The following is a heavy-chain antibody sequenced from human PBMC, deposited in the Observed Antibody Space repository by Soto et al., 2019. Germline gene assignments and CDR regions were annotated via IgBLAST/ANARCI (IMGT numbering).Heavy chain of an antibody. CDR3: ARRYGASFDC. Sequence: SETLSLTCTVSGGSISSYYWSWIRQPPGKGLEWIGYIYYSGSTNYNPSLKSRVTISVDTSKNQFSLKLSSLTAADTAVYYCARRYGASFDCWGQGTLVTVSS. D-gene: IGHD4-17*01. CDR1: GGSISSYY. J-gene: IGHJ4*02. CDR2: IYYSGST. V-gene: IGHV4-59*01.